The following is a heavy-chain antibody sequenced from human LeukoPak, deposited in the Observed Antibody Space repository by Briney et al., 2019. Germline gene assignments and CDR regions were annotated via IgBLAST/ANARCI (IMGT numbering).Heavy chain of an antibody. CDR2: ISYDGSNK. J-gene: IGHJ6*02. CDR3: AKDGGWELLHYYYGMDV. CDR1: GFTFSSYW. V-gene: IGHV3-30*18. D-gene: IGHD1-26*01. Sequence: GGSLRLSCAASGFTFSSYWMYWVRQAPGKGLEWVAVISYDGSNKYYADSVKGRFTISRDNSKNTLYLQMNSLRAEDTAVYYCAKDGGWELLHYYYGMDVWGQGTTVTVSS.